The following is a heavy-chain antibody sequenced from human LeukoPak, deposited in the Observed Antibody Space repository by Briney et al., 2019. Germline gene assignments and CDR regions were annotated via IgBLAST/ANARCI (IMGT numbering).Heavy chain of an antibody. CDR2: FDPEDGET. Sequence: ASVKVSCKVSGYTLTELSMHWVRQAPGKGLEWMGGFDPEDGETIYAQKFQGRVTMTEDTSTDTAYMELSSLRSEDTAVYYCAKVGLGYYDSIAYLPFDKWGQGTLVTVSS. J-gene: IGHJ4*02. CDR3: AKVGLGYYDSIAYLPFDK. D-gene: IGHD3-22*01. CDR1: GYTLTELS. V-gene: IGHV1-24*01.